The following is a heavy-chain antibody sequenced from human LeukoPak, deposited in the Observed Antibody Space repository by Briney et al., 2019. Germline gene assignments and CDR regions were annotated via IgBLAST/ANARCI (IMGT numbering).Heavy chain of an antibody. J-gene: IGHJ4*02. Sequence: GGSLRLSCAASGFTFDDYAMHWVRQAPGKGLEWVSGISWNSGSIGYADSVKGRFTISRDNAKNSLYLQMNRLRAEDTALYYCARLLVYASGAEAFDYWGQGTLVTVSS. CDR2: ISWNSGSI. V-gene: IGHV3-9*01. D-gene: IGHD2-8*01. CDR1: GFTFDDYA. CDR3: ARLLVYASGAEAFDY.